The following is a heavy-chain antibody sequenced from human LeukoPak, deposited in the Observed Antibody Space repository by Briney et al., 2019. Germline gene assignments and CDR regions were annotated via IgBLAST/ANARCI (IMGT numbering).Heavy chain of an antibody. J-gene: IGHJ4*02. V-gene: IGHV1-2*02. D-gene: IGHD3-22*01. CDR1: GYTFTSYD. Sequence: ASVKVSCKASGYTFTSYDINWVRQAPGQGLEWMGWINPNSGGTNYAQKFQGRVTMTRDTSISTAYMELSRLRSDDTAVYYCARVNYYDSSGYRNYFDYWGQGTLVTVSS. CDR2: INPNSGGT. CDR3: ARVNYYDSSGYRNYFDY.